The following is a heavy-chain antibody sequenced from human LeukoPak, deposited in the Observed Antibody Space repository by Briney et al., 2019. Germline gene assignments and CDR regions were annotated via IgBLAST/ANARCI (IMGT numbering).Heavy chain of an antibody. CDR3: AREERITIFGVVRPHVPRPGMDV. CDR2: ISSSSSYI. CDR1: GFTFSSYS. V-gene: IGHV3-21*01. Sequence: GGSLRLSCAASGFTFSSYSMNWVRQAPGKGLEWVSSISSSSSYIYYADSVKGRFTISRDNAKNSLYLQMNSLRAEDTAVYYCAREERITIFGVVRPHVPRPGMDVWGQGTMVTVSS. D-gene: IGHD3-3*01. J-gene: IGHJ6*02.